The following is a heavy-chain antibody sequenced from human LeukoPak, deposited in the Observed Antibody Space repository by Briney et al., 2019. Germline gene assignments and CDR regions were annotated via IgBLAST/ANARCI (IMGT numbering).Heavy chain of an antibody. D-gene: IGHD2-2*01. CDR2: INHSGST. CDR1: GGSFSGYY. Sequence: SETLSLTCAVYGGSFSGYYWSWIRQPPGKGLEWIGEINHSGSTNYNPSPKSRVTISVDTSKNQFSLKLSSVTAADTAVYYCARVRSGCSSTSCYNNWFDPWGQGTLVTVSS. J-gene: IGHJ5*02. CDR3: ARVRSGCSSTSCYNNWFDP. V-gene: IGHV4-34*01.